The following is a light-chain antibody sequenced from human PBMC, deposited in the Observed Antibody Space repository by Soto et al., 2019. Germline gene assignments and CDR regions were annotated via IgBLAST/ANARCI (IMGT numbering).Light chain of an antibody. CDR1: QSVTSNY. V-gene: IGKV3-20*01. Sequence: EIVLTQSPGTLSLSPGERVTLACRAIQSVTSNYLDWYQQKPGQAPRLLMYGASSMATAITGRFSGSASGTDFTLSNRRLEPDDFAGYYCQQYGGSPRVTFGGGTKVEIK. CDR2: GAS. CDR3: QQYGGSPRVT. J-gene: IGKJ4*01.